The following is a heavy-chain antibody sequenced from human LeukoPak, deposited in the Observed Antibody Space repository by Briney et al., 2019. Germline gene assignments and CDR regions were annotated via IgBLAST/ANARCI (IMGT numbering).Heavy chain of an antibody. CDR1: GFTFSSYG. CDR3: AKDRDGDPYYFDS. J-gene: IGHJ4*02. D-gene: IGHD4-17*01. CDR2: IRYDGSNK. V-gene: IGHV3-30*02. Sequence: GGSLRLSCAASGFTFSSYGMHWVRQAPGKGLEWVAFIRYDGSNKYYADSVKGRFTISRDNSKNTLYLQMNSLRAEDTAVYYCAKDRDGDPYYFDSWGQGTLVTVSS.